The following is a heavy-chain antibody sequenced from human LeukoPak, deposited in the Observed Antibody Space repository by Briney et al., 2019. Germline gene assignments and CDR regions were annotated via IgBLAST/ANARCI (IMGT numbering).Heavy chain of an antibody. V-gene: IGHV1-8*01. CDR1: GYTFTSYD. D-gene: IGHD5-18*01. CDR3: ARQYSYGSRAFDY. J-gene: IGHJ4*02. CDR2: MNPNSGNT. Sequence: ASVKVSCKASGYTFTSYDINWVRQATGQGLEWMGWMNPNSGNTGYAQRFQGRVTMTRDTSITTAYMELSSLRSEDTAVYYCARQYSYGSRAFDYWGQGTLVTVSS.